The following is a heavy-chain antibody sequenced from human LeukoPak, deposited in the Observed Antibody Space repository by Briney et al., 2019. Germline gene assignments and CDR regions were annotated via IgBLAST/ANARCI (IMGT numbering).Heavy chain of an antibody. CDR3: ARGKVGLGPLGAFDI. V-gene: IGHV1-46*01. J-gene: IGHJ3*02. Sequence: GASVRVSCKASGYTFTSYYMHWVRQAPGQGLEWMGIINPSGGSTSYAQKFQGRVTMTRDTSTSTVYMELSSLRSEDTAVYYCARGKVGLGPLGAFDIWGQGTMVTVSS. D-gene: IGHD1-26*01. CDR2: INPSGGST. CDR1: GYTFTSYY.